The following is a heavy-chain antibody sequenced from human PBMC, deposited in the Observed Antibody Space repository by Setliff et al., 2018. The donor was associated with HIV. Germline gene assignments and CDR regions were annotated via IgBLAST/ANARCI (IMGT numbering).Heavy chain of an antibody. CDR2: MYYSGNT. J-gene: IGHJ4*02. D-gene: IGHD2-21*01. CDR3: ARDQSDWFY. CDR1: GVSISNYY. V-gene: IGHV4-59*01. Sequence: SETLSLTCTVSGVSISNYYWSWIRQPPGKGLEWIGYMYYSGNTNYNPSLKSRVTISVDTSKSQFPLKLNSVTAADTAVYYCARDQSDWFYWGQGTLVTV.